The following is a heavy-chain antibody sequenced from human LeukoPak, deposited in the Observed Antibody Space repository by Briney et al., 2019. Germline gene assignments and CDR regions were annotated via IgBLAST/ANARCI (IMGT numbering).Heavy chain of an antibody. Sequence: GGSLRLSCAASGFTFSSYSMNWVRQAPGKGLEWVSSISSSSSYIYYADSVKGRFTISRDNAKNSLYLQMNSLRAEDTAVYYCARGSLGYYFDYWGQGTLVTVSS. CDR1: GFTFSSYS. CDR2: ISSSSSYI. D-gene: IGHD3-16*01. CDR3: ARGSLGYYFDY. V-gene: IGHV3-21*01. J-gene: IGHJ4*02.